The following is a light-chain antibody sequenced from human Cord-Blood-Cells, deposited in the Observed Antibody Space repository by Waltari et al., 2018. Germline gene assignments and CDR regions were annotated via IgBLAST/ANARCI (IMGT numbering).Light chain of an antibody. CDR3: QQYYSYPQT. CDR1: QGISSY. V-gene: IGKV1-8*01. CDR2: AAS. J-gene: IGKJ3*01. Sequence: IQMTQSPSSLSASVGDRVTITCRASQGISSYLAWYQQKPGKAPKLLIYAASTLQSGVPSRFSGSGSGTDFTLTISCLQSEDFATYYCQQYYSYPQTFGPGTKVDIK.